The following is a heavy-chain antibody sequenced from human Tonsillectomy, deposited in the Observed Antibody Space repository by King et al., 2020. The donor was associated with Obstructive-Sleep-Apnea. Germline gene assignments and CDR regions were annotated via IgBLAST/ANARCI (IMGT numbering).Heavy chain of an antibody. CDR1: GFTFSSYW. CDR3: ARESSSGGRYFDY. J-gene: IGHJ4*02. V-gene: IGHV3-74*01. D-gene: IGHD6-19*01. CDR2: INTDGSGT. Sequence: VQLVESGGGLVQPGGSLRLSCAASGFTFSSYWMHWVRQVPGKGLVWVARINTDGSGTSNADSVKGRFTISRDNAKNTLYLQMNSLRAEDTAMYYCARESSSGGRYFDYWGQGTLVTVSS.